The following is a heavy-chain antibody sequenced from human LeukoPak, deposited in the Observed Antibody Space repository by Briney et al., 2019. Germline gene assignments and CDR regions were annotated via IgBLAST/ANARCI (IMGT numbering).Heavy chain of an antibody. Sequence: GGSLRLSCAASGFTFSSYGMSWVRQAPGKGLEWVSSISSSSSYIYYADSVKGRFTISRDNAKNSLYLQMNSLRAEDTAVYYCARAGPGVRIDYWGQGTLVTVSS. CDR2: ISSSSSYI. J-gene: IGHJ4*02. CDR3: ARAGPGVRIDY. CDR1: GFTFSSYG. V-gene: IGHV3-21*04.